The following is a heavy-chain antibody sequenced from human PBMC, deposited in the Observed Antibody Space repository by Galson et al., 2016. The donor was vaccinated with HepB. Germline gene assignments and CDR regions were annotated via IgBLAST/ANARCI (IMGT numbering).Heavy chain of an antibody. CDR2: IFSIGTT. CDR3: ARLFGSGWYVGLTGFDV. CDR1: GGSFTSYY. V-gene: IGHV4-4*07. D-gene: IGHD6-19*01. J-gene: IGHJ5*02. Sequence: SETLSLTCTVSGGSFTSYYWSWIRQPAGKGLEWIGRIFSIGTTDYNPSLKGRVTMSVDTSKNQFSLQLRSVTAADTAVYYCARLFGSGWYVGLTGFDVWGLGTLVTVSS.